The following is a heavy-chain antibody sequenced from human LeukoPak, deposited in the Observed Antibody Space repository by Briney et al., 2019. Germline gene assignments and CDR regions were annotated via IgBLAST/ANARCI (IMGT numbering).Heavy chain of an antibody. D-gene: IGHD3-3*01. CDR1: GSTFNFYT. J-gene: IGHJ6*02. CDR3: ARDPAGMTVSGVAEYNYGMDV. V-gene: IGHV3-21*01. CDR2: ISGSSTYI. Sequence: PGGSLRLSCAASGSTFNFYTINWVRQAPGKGLEWVSSISGSSTYIYYADSVKGRFTISRDNAKNSASLQMNSLTVEDTAVYYCARDPAGMTVSGVAEYNYGMDVWGQGTTVTVSS.